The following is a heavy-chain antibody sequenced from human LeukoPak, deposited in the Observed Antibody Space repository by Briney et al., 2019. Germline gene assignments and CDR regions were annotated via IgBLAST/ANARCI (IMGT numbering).Heavy chain of an antibody. CDR3: ARELGYCSSTSCYAFDI. Sequence: ASVKVSCKASGGTFSSYAISWVRQAPGQGLEWMGGIIPIFGAANYAQKFQGRVTITADESTSTAYMELSSLRSEDTAVYYCARELGYCSSTSCYAFDIWGQGTMVTVSS. CDR1: GGTFSSYA. V-gene: IGHV1-69*13. D-gene: IGHD2-2*01. J-gene: IGHJ3*02. CDR2: IIPIFGAA.